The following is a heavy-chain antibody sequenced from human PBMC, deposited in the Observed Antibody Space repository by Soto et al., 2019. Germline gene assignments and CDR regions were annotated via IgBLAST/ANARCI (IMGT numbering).Heavy chain of an antibody. D-gene: IGHD1-26*01. CDR3: ASFTGSSPY. J-gene: IGHJ4*02. V-gene: IGHV3-74*03. Sequence: PGGSLRLSCAASGFTFSSYWMHWVRQAPGKGLVWVSRINPDGDSTMYAESVKGRFTISRDNAKNTLYLQMNSLRGEDTAVYYCASFTGSSPYWGQGT. CDR1: GFTFSSYW. CDR2: INPDGDST.